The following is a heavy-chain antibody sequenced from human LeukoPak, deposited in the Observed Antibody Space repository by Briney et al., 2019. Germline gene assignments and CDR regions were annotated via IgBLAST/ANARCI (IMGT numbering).Heavy chain of an antibody. D-gene: IGHD3-22*01. V-gene: IGHV3-11*01. J-gene: IGHJ4*02. CDR3: ARRSSGYYSDY. CDR2: ISSSGSTI. CDR1: GFTFSDYY. Sequence: GGSLRLSCAASGFTFSDYYMSWIRQAPGKGLEWVSYISSSGSTIYYADSVKGRFTISRDNAKNSLYPQMNSLRAEDTAVYCCARRSSGYYSDYWGQGTLVTVSS.